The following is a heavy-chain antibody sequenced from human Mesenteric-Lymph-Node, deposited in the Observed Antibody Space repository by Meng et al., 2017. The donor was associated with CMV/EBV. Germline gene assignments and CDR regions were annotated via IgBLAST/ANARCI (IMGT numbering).Heavy chain of an antibody. CDR2: ITSSGRTT. CDR1: GFTFSDYY. V-gene: IGHV3-11*04. Sequence: GESLKISCAASGFTFSDYYMSWIRQAPGKGLEWVSYITSSGRTTYYADSLKGRFTISRDNSKNSLDLQMHSLRADDTAVYYCARLPEGFYDATGSQIRTGFFDVWGRGTLVTVSS. D-gene: IGHD2/OR15-2a*01. CDR3: ARLPEGFYDATGSQIRTGFFDV. J-gene: IGHJ2*01.